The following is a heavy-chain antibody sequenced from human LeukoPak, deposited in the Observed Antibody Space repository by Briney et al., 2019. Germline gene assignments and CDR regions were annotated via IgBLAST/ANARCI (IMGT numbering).Heavy chain of an antibody. Sequence: GRSLRLSCAASGFTFDDYAMRWVRQAPGKGLEGVSGISWNRGSIVYADSVKGRFTISRANAKNSLYLPMNSLRAEDTALYYCAKGDDFWSGYYHYWGQGTLVTVSS. CDR1: GFTFDDYA. CDR2: ISWNRGSI. CDR3: AKGDDFWSGYYHY. D-gene: IGHD3-3*01. V-gene: IGHV3-9*01. J-gene: IGHJ4*02.